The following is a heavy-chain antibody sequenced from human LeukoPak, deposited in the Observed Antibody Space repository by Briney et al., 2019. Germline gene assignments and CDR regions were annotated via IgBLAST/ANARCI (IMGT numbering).Heavy chain of an antibody. CDR3: ASGRPLGFDY. D-gene: IGHD1-26*01. Sequence: SEALSLTCTVSGDSISSYYWTWIRQPPGKGLEWIGYIYYSGTTNYNPSLKSRVTISLDTSRNQFSLKLTSVTAADTAIYYCASGRPLGFDYWGQGTLVTVSS. V-gene: IGHV4-59*01. CDR2: IYYSGTT. J-gene: IGHJ4*02. CDR1: GDSISSYY.